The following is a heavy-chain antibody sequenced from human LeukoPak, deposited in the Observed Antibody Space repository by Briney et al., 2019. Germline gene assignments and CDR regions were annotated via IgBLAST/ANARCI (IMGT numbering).Heavy chain of an antibody. Sequence: GGSLRLSCAASGFTFSSYAMSWVRQAPGKGLEWVSAISGSGGSTYYADSVKGRFTISRDNSKNTLYLQMNSLRAEDTAVYYCAKDGYYYDNSGYFSCGYYFDYWGQGTLVTVSS. CDR3: AKDGYYYDNSGYFSCGYYFDY. V-gene: IGHV3-23*01. CDR2: ISGSGGST. CDR1: GFTFSSYA. D-gene: IGHD3-22*01. J-gene: IGHJ4*02.